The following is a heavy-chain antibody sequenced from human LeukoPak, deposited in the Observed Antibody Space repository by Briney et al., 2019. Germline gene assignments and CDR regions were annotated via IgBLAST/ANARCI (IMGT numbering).Heavy chain of an antibody. Sequence: SETLSLTCGAFGVSINDYYWSWIRQSPGKGLEWIGEISHTEGTRYNPSLESRVTMSVGTSENQLSLKLIFVTAADTAVYYCARIRCGHSGSVCYNHWGLGTLVTVSS. D-gene: IGHD2-21*01. V-gene: IGHV4-34*01. CDR2: ISHTEGT. J-gene: IGHJ4*02. CDR1: GVSINDYY. CDR3: ARIRCGHSGSVCYNH.